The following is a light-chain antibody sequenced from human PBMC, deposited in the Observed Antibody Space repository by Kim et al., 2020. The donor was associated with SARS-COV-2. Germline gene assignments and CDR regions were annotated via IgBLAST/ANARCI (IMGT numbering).Light chain of an antibody. V-gene: IGLV3-19*01. J-gene: IGLJ2*01. Sequence: LVHSIRSTYQEYILISFYATCFQQEPGPPPVLVIKGKNNPPYGVPDRFSGCNSGYTASLTITRAHAEDEAVYYFSARNSSDNHLVFGGGTQLTVL. CDR3: SARNSSDNHLV. CDR2: GKN. CDR1: ILISFY.